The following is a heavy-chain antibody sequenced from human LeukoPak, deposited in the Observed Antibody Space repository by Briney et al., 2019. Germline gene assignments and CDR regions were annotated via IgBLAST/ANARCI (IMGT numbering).Heavy chain of an antibody. Sequence: GGSLRLSCAASGFTFNSFAMSWVRQAPGKGLEWVSAISGGGSTYYADSVKGRFTISRDNSKNTLYLQMNSLRAEDTAVYYCARRAGDYSHPYDYWGQGILVTVSS. V-gene: IGHV3-23*01. CDR1: GFTFNSFA. D-gene: IGHD3-22*01. CDR3: ARRAGDYSHPYDY. CDR2: ISGGGST. J-gene: IGHJ4*02.